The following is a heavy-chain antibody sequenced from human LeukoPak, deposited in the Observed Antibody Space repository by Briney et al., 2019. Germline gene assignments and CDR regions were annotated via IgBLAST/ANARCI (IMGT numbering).Heavy chain of an antibody. CDR3: ARQTGSGLFILP. CDR1: GVSTSSSNSY. CDR2: IYYSGNT. Sequence: SETLSLTCTVSGVSTSSSNSYWGWIRQPPGKGLEWIGSIYYSGNTYYNASLKSQVSISIDTSKNRFSLKLTSVTAADTAVYYCARQTGSGLFILPGGQGTLVTVSS. V-gene: IGHV4-39*01. J-gene: IGHJ4*02. D-gene: IGHD3/OR15-3a*01.